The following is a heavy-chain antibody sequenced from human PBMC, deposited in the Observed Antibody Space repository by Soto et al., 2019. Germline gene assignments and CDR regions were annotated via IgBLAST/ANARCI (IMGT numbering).Heavy chain of an antibody. CDR3: ARGYRYCSGGSCPTHFDY. V-gene: IGHV1-18*01. Sequence: ASVKVSCKASGYTFTSYGISWVRQAPGQGLEWMGWISAYNGNTNYAQKLQGRVTMTTDTSTSTAYMELRSLRSDDTAVYYCARGYRYCSGGSCPTHFDYWGQGTLVTSPQ. CDR1: GYTFTSYG. D-gene: IGHD2-15*01. CDR2: ISAYNGNT. J-gene: IGHJ4*02.